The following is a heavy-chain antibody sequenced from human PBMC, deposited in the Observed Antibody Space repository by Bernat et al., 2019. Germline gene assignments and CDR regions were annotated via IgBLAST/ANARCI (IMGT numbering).Heavy chain of an antibody. Sequence: VQSGAEVKKPGESLKISCKGSGYSFTSYWIGWVRQMPGKGLEWMGIIYPGDSDTRYSPSFQGQVTISADKSISTAYLQWSSLKASDTAMYYCARRRKSGLRNDAFDIWGQGTMVTVSS. J-gene: IGHJ3*02. CDR3: ARRRKSGLRNDAFDI. CDR1: GYSFTSYW. V-gene: IGHV5-51*03. CDR2: IYPGDSDT. D-gene: IGHD1-14*01.